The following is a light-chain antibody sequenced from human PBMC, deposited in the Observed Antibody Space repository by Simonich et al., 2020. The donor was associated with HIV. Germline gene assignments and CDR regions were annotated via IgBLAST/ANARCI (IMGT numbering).Light chain of an antibody. J-gene: IGKJ1*01. CDR1: QGISNY. Sequence: DIQMTQSPSAMSASVGERVTITLLEIQGISNYVAWFQQRTGKVPKRLIYSASTLQSGVPSRFSGSGSGTEFTLTISSLQPEDFATYYCQQYNIFSWTFGQGTKVEIK. V-gene: IGKV1-17*03. CDR3: QQYNIFSWT. CDR2: SAS.